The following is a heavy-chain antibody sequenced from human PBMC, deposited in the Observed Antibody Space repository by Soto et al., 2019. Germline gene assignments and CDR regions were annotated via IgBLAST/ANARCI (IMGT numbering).Heavy chain of an antibody. Sequence: ASVKVSCKASGGTFSSYTISWVRQAPGQGLEWMGRIIPILGIANYAQKFQGRVTITADKSTSTAYMELSSLRSEDTAVYYCARGRDYDSSGLGYWGQGTLVTVSS. D-gene: IGHD3-22*01. CDR2: IIPILGIA. CDR1: GGTFSSYT. CDR3: ARGRDYDSSGLGY. J-gene: IGHJ4*02. V-gene: IGHV1-69*02.